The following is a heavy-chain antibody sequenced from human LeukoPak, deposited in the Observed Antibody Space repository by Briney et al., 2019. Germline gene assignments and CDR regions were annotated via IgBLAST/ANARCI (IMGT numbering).Heavy chain of an antibody. CDR3: AKRPTTVTTYGWFDP. J-gene: IGHJ5*02. CDR1: GFTFSSYA. Sequence: PGGSLRLSCAASGFTFSSYAMSWVRQAPGKGLEWVSAISGSGGSTYYADSVRGRFTISRDNSKNTLYLQMNSLRAEDTAVYYCAKRPTTVTTYGWFDPWGQGTLVTVSS. CDR2: ISGSGGST. D-gene: IGHD4-17*01. V-gene: IGHV3-23*01.